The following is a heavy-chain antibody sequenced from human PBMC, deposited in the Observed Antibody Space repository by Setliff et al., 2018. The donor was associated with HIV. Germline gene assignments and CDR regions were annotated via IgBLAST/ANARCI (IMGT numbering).Heavy chain of an antibody. CDR1: GASISLIAYY. V-gene: IGHV4-39*01. CDR2: VYYTGST. Sequence: PSETLSLTCTVSGASISLIAYYWGWVRQPPGKGLEWIGSVYYTGSTFYNPSLKSLKGRVTISVDTSKNQFSLKLISVTAADTAIYFCARQGNAIYGEVGSWGQGTRVTVSS. CDR3: ARQGNAIYGEVGS. J-gene: IGHJ4*02. D-gene: IGHD1-26*01.